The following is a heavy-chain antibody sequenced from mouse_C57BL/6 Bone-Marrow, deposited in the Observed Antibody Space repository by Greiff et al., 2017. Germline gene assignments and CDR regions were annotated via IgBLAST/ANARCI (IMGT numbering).Heavy chain of an antibody. V-gene: IGHV1-64*01. CDR3: VGDGYYGFDY. CDR1: GYTFTSHR. J-gene: IGHJ2*01. CDR2: IHPNSGST. D-gene: IGHD2-3*01. Sequence: QVQLQQPGAELVKPGASVKLSCKASGYTFTSHRMHWVKQRPGQGLEWIGMIHPNSGSTNYNEKFKSKATLTVDKSSSTAYMQLSSLTSEDSAVYYCVGDGYYGFDYWGQGTTLTVSS.